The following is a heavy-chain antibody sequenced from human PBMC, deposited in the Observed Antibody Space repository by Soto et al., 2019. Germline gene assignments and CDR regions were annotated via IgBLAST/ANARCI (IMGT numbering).Heavy chain of an antibody. CDR3: AKGPASAGVYYFDY. CDR2: ISWNSGSI. D-gene: IGHD6-13*01. Sequence: EVQLVESGGGLVQPGRSLRLSCAASGFTFDDYAMHWVRQAPGKGLEWVSGISWNSGSIGYADSVKGRFTISRDNAKNSLYLQMNSLRAEDTALYYCAKGPASAGVYYFDYWGLGTLVTVSS. CDR1: GFTFDDYA. J-gene: IGHJ4*02. V-gene: IGHV3-9*01.